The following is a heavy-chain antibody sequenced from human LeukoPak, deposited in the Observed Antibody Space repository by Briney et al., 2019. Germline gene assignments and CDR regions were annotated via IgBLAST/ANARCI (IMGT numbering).Heavy chain of an antibody. CDR2: INPDGSTT. D-gene: IGHD1-26*01. Sequence: PGGSLRLSCAASGFTFSNYWMHWVRQDPGKGLVWVSFINPDGSTTNYADSVKGRFTISRDNAKNALYLQMNSLRAEDTAVYYCARAAGDGSYYDYYYYYMDVWGKGTTVTVSS. V-gene: IGHV3-74*01. J-gene: IGHJ6*03. CDR1: GFTFSNYW. CDR3: ARAAGDGSYYDYYYYYMDV.